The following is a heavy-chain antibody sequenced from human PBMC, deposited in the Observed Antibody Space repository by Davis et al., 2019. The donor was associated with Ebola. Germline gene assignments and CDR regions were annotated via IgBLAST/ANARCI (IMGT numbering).Heavy chain of an antibody. J-gene: IGHJ4*02. CDR2: IIPVSGIP. Sequence: SVKVSCKASGGTFNTYAISWVRQAPGQGLDWMGGIIPVSGIPKYAQKFQGRVTITADESTSTAYMELSSLRSEDTAVYYCARERYRDGSDYFFEQSHWGQGTLVTVSS. CDR1: GGTFNTYA. D-gene: IGHD3-10*01. V-gene: IGHV1-69*13. CDR3: ARERYRDGSDYFFEQSH.